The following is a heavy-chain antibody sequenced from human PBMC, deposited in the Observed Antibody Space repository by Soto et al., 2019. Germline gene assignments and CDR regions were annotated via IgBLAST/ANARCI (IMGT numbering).Heavy chain of an antibody. D-gene: IGHD2-15*01. CDR2: ISSGSSTI. V-gene: IGHV3-11*01. J-gene: IGHJ4*01. Sequence: GGSLRLSYSAAGFRFSDHYMTWIRQAPVKGLEWVSYISSGSSTIYYAHSVKGRFTISRDNAKNSLNLQMNSLRAEDTAVYYCAKSSRARAPSFRDYFDACGNGTRGTVS. CDR1: GFRFSDHY. CDR3: AKSSRARAPSFRDYFDA.